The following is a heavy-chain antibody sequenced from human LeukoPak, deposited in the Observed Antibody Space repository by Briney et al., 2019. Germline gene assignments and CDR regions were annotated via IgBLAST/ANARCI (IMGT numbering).Heavy chain of an antibody. CDR1: GASIRWYY. CDR3: ARAVGVGRGTYFDL. CDR2: ISYIGCT. Sequence: KTSETLSLTCTVSGASIRWYYWSWIRQPPPKGREWVEYISYIGCTNYNPSLKSRVTISVDTSKNQFSLKLSSVAAADTAVYYCARAVGVGRGTYFDLWGRGTLVTVSS. J-gene: IGHJ2*01. D-gene: IGHD1-1*01. V-gene: IGHV4-59*08.